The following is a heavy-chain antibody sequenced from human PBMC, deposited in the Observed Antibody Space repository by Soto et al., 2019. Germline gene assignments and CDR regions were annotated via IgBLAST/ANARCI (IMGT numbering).Heavy chain of an antibody. J-gene: IGHJ4*02. D-gene: IGHD6-19*01. CDR1: GGSISSYY. CDR3: ARDYSSGWFYFDY. CDR2: IYYSGST. Sequence: SEALSLTCTVSGGSISSYYWSWIRQPPGKGLEWIGYIYYSGSTNYNPSLKSRVTISVDTSKNQFSLKLSSVTAADTAVYYCARDYSSGWFYFDYWGQGTLVTVSS. V-gene: IGHV4-59*01.